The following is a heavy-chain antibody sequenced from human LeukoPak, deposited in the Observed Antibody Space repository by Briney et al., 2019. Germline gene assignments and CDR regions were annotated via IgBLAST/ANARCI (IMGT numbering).Heavy chain of an antibody. CDR2: INPNSGGT. CDR3: ARDRRYCSSTSCYIDY. CDR1: GYTFTGYY. Sequence: ASVKVSCKASGYTFTGYYMHWVRQAPGQGLEWMGWINPNSGGTNYAQKFQGRVTMTRDTSISTAYMELSRLRSDDTAVYCCARDRRYCSSTSCYIDYWGQGTLVTVSS. J-gene: IGHJ4*02. D-gene: IGHD2-2*01. V-gene: IGHV1-2*02.